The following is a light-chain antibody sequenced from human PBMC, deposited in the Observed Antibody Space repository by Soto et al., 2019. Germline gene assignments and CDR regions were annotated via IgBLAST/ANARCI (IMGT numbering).Light chain of an antibody. CDR3: ATWDDSLSVHVV. V-gene: IGLV1-47*02. CDR1: SSNIGSNY. J-gene: IGLJ2*01. CDR2: YNN. Sequence: QAVLTQPPSASGTPGQRVTIACSGSSSNIGSNYVYWYQQLPGTDPKLLIYYNNQRPSGVPDRFSGSKSGTSASLAISGLRSEDEADYYCATWDDSLSVHVVFGGGTKLNVL.